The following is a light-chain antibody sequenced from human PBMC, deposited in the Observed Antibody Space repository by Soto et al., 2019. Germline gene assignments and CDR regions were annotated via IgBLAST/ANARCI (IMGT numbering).Light chain of an antibody. CDR1: SSDVGGYNY. J-gene: IGLJ2*01. CDR3: SSYTSSSTLDVV. CDR2: EVS. Sequence: QSALTQPASVSGSPGQSITISCTGTSSDVGGYNYVSWYQQHPGKAPKLMIYEVSNRPSGVSNRFSGSKSDNTASLTISGLQAEYEAEYYCSSYTSSSTLDVVFGGGTKLTVL. V-gene: IGLV2-14*01.